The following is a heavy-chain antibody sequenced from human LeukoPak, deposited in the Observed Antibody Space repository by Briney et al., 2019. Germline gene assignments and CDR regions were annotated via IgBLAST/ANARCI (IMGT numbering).Heavy chain of an antibody. J-gene: IGHJ4*02. D-gene: IGHD6-19*01. V-gene: IGHV3-64D*06. CDR3: VRVHDSSGGIFDY. Sequence: GGSLRLSCAASGFTFTSYAMHWVRQAPGKGLEYVSAISSTGGSTYYADSVKGRFTISRDNSKNTLYLQMSSLRTEDTAVYYCVRVHDSSGGIFDYWGQGTLVTVSS. CDR2: ISSTGGST. CDR1: GFTFTSYA.